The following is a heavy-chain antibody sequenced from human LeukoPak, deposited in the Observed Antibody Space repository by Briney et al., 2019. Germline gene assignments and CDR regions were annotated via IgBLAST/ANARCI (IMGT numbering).Heavy chain of an antibody. CDR2: IWYDGSNK. CDR1: GFTFSSYG. V-gene: IGHV3-33*01. Sequence: PGMSLRLSCAASGFTFSSYGMHWVRQAPGKGLEWVAVIWYDGSNKYYADSVKGRFTISRDNSKNTLYLQMNSLRAEDTAVYYCARGSHYYDSSGYYYFWGQGTLVTVSS. D-gene: IGHD3-22*01. J-gene: IGHJ4*02. CDR3: ARGSHYYDSSGYYYF.